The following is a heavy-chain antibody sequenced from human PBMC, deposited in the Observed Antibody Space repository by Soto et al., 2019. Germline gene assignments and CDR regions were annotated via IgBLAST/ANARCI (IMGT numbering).Heavy chain of an antibody. J-gene: IGHJ5*02. V-gene: IGHV4-39*01. CDR1: GGSISSSYYY. CDR2: ISHTGST. Sequence: PSETLSLTCTVSGGSISSSYYYWGWIRQPPGKGLEWVGSISHTGSTYYNPSLKSRVTLSADTSKKHFSLRLSSVTAADTAVFYCARHVYGDYVPDWFDPWGQGTLVTVSS. D-gene: IGHD4-17*01. CDR3: ARHVYGDYVPDWFDP.